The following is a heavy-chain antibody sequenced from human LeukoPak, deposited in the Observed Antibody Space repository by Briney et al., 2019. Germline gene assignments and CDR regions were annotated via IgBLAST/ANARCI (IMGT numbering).Heavy chain of an antibody. Sequence: GGSLRLSCAASGFTFSSYAMSWVRQAPGKGLEWVSGISGSGGSTYYADSVKGQFTISRDNSKNTLYLQMNSLRAEDTAVYYCAKETGYGGYDYGDYWGQGTLVTVSS. CDR1: GFTFSSYA. D-gene: IGHD5-12*01. CDR2: ISGSGGST. V-gene: IGHV3-23*01. CDR3: AKETGYGGYDYGDY. J-gene: IGHJ4*02.